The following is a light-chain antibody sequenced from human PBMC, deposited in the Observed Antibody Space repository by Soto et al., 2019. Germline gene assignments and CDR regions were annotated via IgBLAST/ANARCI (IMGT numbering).Light chain of an antibody. J-gene: IGLJ2*01. CDR1: SSNIGSNN. CDR3: AAWDDSLNAVV. Sequence: QSVLTQPPSASGTPGQRVTISCSGSSSNIGSNNVNWYQQLPGTAPKLLIYRNNQRPSGVPDRFSGSKSGTSASLAISGLQSEDEANYYCAAWDDSLNAVVFGGGTKVTVL. CDR2: RNN. V-gene: IGLV1-44*01.